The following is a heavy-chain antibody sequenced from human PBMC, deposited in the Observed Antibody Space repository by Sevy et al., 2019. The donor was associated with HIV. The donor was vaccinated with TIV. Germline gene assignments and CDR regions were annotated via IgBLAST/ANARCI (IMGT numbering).Heavy chain of an antibody. CDR3: ARAGYCSGGSCYRGGYYYYYYGMDV. D-gene: IGHD2-15*01. CDR1: GFTFSSYA. J-gene: IGHJ6*02. V-gene: IGHV3-30*04. Sequence: GGSLRLSCAASGFTFSSYAMHWVRQAPGKGLEWVAVISYDGSNKYYADSVKGRFTISRDNSKNTLYLQMNSLRAEDTAVYYCARAGYCSGGSCYRGGYYYYYYGMDVWGQGTTVTVSS. CDR2: ISYDGSNK.